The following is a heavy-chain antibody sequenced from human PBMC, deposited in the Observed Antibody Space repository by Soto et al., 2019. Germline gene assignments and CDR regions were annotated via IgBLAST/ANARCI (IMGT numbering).Heavy chain of an antibody. Sequence: GGSLRLSCAASGFSFRNYLMSWVRQAPGKGLEWVLSIKHDGSETYSVDSVKGRFTSSRDNAENSVYLQMHSLRAEDTAVYFCAKGYGYYFDSWGQGTLVTVSS. D-gene: IGHD4-17*01. CDR2: IKHDGSET. CDR1: GFSFRNYL. V-gene: IGHV3-7*03. J-gene: IGHJ4*02. CDR3: AKGYGYYFDS.